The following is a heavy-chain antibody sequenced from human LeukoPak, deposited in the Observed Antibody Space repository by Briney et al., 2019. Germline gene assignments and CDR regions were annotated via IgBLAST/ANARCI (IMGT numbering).Heavy chain of an antibody. CDR3: ARPYYDSSGYRAFDI. CDR2: INPNSGGT. Sequence: ASVKVSCKASGYTFTGYYMHWVRQAPGQGLEWMGWINPNSGGTNYAQKFQGWVTMTRDTSISTAYMELRSLRSDDTAVYYCARPYYDSSGYRAFDIWGQGTMVTVSS. J-gene: IGHJ3*02. CDR1: GYTFTGYY. V-gene: IGHV1-2*04. D-gene: IGHD3-22*01.